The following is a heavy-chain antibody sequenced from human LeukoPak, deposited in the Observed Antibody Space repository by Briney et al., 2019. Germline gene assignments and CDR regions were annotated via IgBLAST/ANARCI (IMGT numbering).Heavy chain of an antibody. V-gene: IGHV3-66*01. CDR2: IYSGGST. D-gene: IGHD2-15*01. CDR3: ARESLGGCSGGSCYEYYFDY. CDR1: GFTFSSYA. Sequence: PGGSLRLSCAASGFTFSSYAMSWVRQAPGKGLEWVSVIYSGGSTYYADSVKGRFTISRDNSKNTLYLQMNSLRAEDTAVYYCARESLGGCSGGSCYEYYFDYWGQGTLVTVSS. J-gene: IGHJ4*02.